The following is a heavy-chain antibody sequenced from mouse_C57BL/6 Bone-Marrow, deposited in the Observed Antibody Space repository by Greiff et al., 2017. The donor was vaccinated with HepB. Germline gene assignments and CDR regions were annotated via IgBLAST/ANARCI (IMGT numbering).Heavy chain of an antibody. V-gene: IGHV5-17*01. CDR3: ATRDDSYFDY. J-gene: IGHJ2*01. D-gene: IGHD2-4*01. CDR2: ISSGSSTI. Sequence: DVKLVESGGGLVKPGGSLKLSCAASGFTFSDYGMHWVRQAPEKGLEWVAYISSGSSTIYYADTVKGRFTISRDNAKNTLFLQMTSLRSEDTAMYYCATRDDSYFDYWGQGTTLTVSS. CDR1: GFTFSDYG.